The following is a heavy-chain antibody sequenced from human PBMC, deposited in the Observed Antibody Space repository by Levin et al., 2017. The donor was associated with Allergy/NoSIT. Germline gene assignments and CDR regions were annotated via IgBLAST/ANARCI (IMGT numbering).Heavy chain of an antibody. V-gene: IGHV3-33*01. CDR2: IWYDGSNK. CDR3: ARDPPYYDILTGEYYYYGMDG. CDR1: GFTFSSYG. Sequence: GGSLRLSCAASGFTFSSYGMHWVRQAPGKGLEWVAVIWYDGSNKYYADSVKGRFTISRDNSKNTLYLQMNSLRAEDTAVYYCARDPPYYDILTGEYYYYGMDGWGQGTTVTVSS. J-gene: IGHJ6*02. D-gene: IGHD3-9*01.